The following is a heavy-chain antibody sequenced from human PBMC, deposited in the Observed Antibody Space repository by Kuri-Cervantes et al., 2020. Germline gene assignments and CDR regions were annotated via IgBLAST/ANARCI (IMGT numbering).Heavy chain of an antibody. CDR3: ARAGLLTRSYYYYGMDV. V-gene: IGHV1-69*02. J-gene: IGHJ6*02. CDR1: GGTFSSYT. D-gene: IGHD1-26*01. Sequence: SVKVSCKASGGTFSSYTISWVRQTPGQGLEWMGRIIPILGIANYAQKFQGRVTITADESTGTAYMELSSLRSEDTAVYYCARAGLLTRSYYYYGMDVWGQGTTVTVSS. CDR2: IIPILGIA.